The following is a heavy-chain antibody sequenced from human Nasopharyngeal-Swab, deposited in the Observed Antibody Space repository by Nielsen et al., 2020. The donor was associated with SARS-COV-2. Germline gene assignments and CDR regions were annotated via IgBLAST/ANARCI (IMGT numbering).Heavy chain of an antibody. J-gene: IGHJ3*02. CDR3: ERVGGFEEGDI. CDR2: INYSGST. Sequence: RQAPGKGLEWIGYINYSGSTYYNPSLKSRVTISVDTSKNEFSLKLTSVTAADTAGGDWERVGGFEEGDIWGQGTMVTVSS. V-gene: IGHV4-31*02. D-gene: IGHD3-16*01.